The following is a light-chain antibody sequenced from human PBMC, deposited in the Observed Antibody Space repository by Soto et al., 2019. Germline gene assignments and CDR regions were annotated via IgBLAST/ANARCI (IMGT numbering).Light chain of an antibody. CDR3: QQYGSSPWA. J-gene: IGKJ1*01. CDR1: QSVSNN. V-gene: IGKV3-20*01. Sequence: EIVMTHSPDTVSVSPDKGATLSCRASQSVSNNLAWYQQKPGQAPRLLIYGASTRATGIPDRFSGRGSGTDFTLTISRLEPEDFAVYYCQQYGSSPWAFGPGTKVDIK. CDR2: GAS.